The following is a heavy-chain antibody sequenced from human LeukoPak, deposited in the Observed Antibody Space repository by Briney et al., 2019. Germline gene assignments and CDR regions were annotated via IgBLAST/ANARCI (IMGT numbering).Heavy chain of an antibody. Sequence: GGSLRLSCAASGFSFSSYTMNWVRQAPGKGLEWVSVIYTGGTTYYTDSVKGRFTISRDNSKNTLFLQMDSLRAEDTAVYYCARGQSRAFDYWGQGILVTVSS. D-gene: IGHD6-13*01. V-gene: IGHV3-53*01. J-gene: IGHJ4*02. CDR3: ARGQSRAFDY. CDR1: GFSFSSYT. CDR2: IYTGGTT.